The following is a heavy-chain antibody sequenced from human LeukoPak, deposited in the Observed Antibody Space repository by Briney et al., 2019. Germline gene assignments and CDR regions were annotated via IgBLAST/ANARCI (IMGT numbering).Heavy chain of an antibody. D-gene: IGHD5-18*01. Sequence: SETLSLTCTVSGDSISSYYWIWIRQPAGKGLEGIGRMYTSGSTNYNPSLKSRVTISVDTSKNQFSLRLSSVTAADTAVYYCARDVGRYTYGYRPTEVYWYFDLWGRGTLVTVSS. CDR1: GDSISSYY. CDR2: MYTSGST. V-gene: IGHV4-4*07. J-gene: IGHJ2*01. CDR3: ARDVGRYTYGYRPTEVYWYFDL.